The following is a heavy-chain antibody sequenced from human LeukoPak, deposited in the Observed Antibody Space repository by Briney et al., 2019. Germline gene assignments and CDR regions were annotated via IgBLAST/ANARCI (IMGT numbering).Heavy chain of an antibody. CDR3: ARQDIVVVTASGGVDY. J-gene: IGHJ4*02. CDR1: GYSFTSYW. D-gene: IGHD2-21*02. Sequence: GESLKISCKGSGYSFTSYWISWVRQMPGKGLEWMGRIDPSDSYTNYSPSFQGHVTISADKSISTAYLQWSSLKASDTAMYYCARQDIVVVTASGGVDYWGQETLVTVSS. CDR2: IDPSDSYT. V-gene: IGHV5-10-1*01.